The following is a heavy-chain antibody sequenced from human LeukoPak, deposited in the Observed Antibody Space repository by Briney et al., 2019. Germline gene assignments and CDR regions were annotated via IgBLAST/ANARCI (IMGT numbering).Heavy chain of an antibody. CDR2: INPSGGST. Sequence: GASVKVSCKASGYTFTSYYMHWVRQAPGQGLEWMGIINPSGGSTSYAQKFQGRVTMTRDTSTSTVYMELSSLRSEDTAVNYCATVPLIASRPDLLAEYFQHWGQGTLVTVSS. D-gene: IGHD2-2*01. CDR1: GYTFTSYY. V-gene: IGHV1-46*01. CDR3: ATVPLIASRPDLLAEYFQH. J-gene: IGHJ1*01.